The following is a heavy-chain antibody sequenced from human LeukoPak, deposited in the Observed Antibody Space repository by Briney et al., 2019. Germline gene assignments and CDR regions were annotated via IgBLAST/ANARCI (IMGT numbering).Heavy chain of an antibody. D-gene: IGHD3-9*01. V-gene: IGHV3-21*01. CDR3: ARGGYFDWLFFIY. CDR1: GFTFSSYS. J-gene: IGHJ4*02. Sequence: GGSLRLSCAASGFTFSSYSMNWVRQAPGKGLEWVSSISSSSSYIYYADSVKGRFTISRDNAKNSLYLQMNSLRAEDTAVYYCARGGYFDWLFFIYGGQGTLVTVSA. CDR2: ISSSSSYI.